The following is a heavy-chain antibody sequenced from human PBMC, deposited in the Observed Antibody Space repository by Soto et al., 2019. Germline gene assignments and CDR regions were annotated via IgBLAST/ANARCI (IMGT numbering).Heavy chain of an antibody. CDR3: ARDRMIVVVPAAPDAFDI. D-gene: IGHD2-2*01. CDR2: IYYSGST. Sequence: TSETLSLTCTVSGGSISSGDYYWSWIRQPPGKGLEWIGNIYYSGSTYYNPSLKSRVTISVDTSKNQFSLKLSSVTAADTAVYYCARDRMIVVVPAAPDAFDIWGQGTMVTVSS. V-gene: IGHV4-30-4*01. J-gene: IGHJ3*02. CDR1: GGSISSGDYY.